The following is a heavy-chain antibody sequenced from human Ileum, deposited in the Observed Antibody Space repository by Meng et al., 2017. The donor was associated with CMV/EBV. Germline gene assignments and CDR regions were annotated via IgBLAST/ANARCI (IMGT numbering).Heavy chain of an antibody. D-gene: IGHD3-10*01. CDR2: INPNSGGT. CDR1: GFTFTVYY. Sequence: QLVHVGAEMKKPGSSVNVSWEASGFTFTVYYRHWVRQSPGQGLEWMGWINPNSGGTNYAQKFQGRVTMTRDTSISTAYMELSRLRSDDTAVYYCARGLWFGELGFDYWGQGTLVTVSS. CDR3: ARGLWFGELGFDY. J-gene: IGHJ4*02. V-gene: IGHV1-2*02.